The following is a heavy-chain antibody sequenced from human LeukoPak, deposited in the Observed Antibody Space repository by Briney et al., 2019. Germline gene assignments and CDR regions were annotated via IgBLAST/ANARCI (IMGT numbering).Heavy chain of an antibody. Sequence: ASVKVSCKASGYSFIGYFIHWVRQAPGQGLEWMGWIDSNSGGTHYAQKFQGRFTMTKDTSIKTAYMELSSLRSDDTAIYYCARFWHCGFSTCWAVNGFDYWGQGTEVTVSP. J-gene: IGHJ3*01. CDR3: ARFWHCGFSTCWAVNGFDY. CDR1: GYSFIGYF. V-gene: IGHV1-2*02. CDR2: IDSNSGGT. D-gene: IGHD2-21*01.